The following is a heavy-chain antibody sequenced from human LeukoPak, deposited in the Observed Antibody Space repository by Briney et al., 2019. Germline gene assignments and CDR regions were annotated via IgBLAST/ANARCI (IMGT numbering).Heavy chain of an antibody. CDR2: IKQDGSEK. CDR1: GFTFSSYW. CDR3: TTRYTPNSYYDFWSGYYTGWSYDY. J-gene: IGHJ4*02. D-gene: IGHD3-3*01. V-gene: IGHV3-7*03. Sequence: PGGSLRLSCAASGFTFSSYWMSWVRQAPGKGLEWVANIKQDGSEKYYVDSVKGRFTISRDNAKNSLYLQMNSLKTEDTAVYYCTTRYTPNSYYDFWSGYYTGWSYDYWGQGTLVTVSS.